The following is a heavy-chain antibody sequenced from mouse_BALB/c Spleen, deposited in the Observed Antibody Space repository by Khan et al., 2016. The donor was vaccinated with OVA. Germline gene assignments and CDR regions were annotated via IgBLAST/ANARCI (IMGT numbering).Heavy chain of an antibody. D-gene: IGHD2-4*01. Sequence: EVQLQESGPGLVKPSQSLSLTCTVTGYSITSEYTWNWIRQFPGNKLEWMGFISYSGNNRYNPSLKSRISITRDTSKNQFFLQLNSMTSEDTATYYCARKDYYDYDPFPYWGQGTLVTVSA. V-gene: IGHV3-2*02. J-gene: IGHJ3*01. CDR3: ARKDYYDYDPFPY. CDR1: GYSITSEYT. CDR2: ISYSGNN.